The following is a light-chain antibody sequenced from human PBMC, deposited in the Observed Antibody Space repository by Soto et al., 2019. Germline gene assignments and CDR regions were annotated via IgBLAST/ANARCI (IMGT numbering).Light chain of an antibody. CDR2: GAF. V-gene: IGKV3D-15*01. CDR1: QRGSSSN. J-gene: IGKJ1*01. Sequence: EIVMTQSAVTLSLSPGERATLSCRASQRGSSSNLAWYQQKPGQAPSLLIYGAFTRATGIPARFSGTGSGTEFTLTISSLQSEDFALYYCQQYNNWPRKFGQGTKVDIK. CDR3: QQYNNWPRK.